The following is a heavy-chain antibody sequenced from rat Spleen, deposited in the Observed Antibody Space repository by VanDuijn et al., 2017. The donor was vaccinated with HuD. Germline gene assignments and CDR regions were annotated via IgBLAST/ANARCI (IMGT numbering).Heavy chain of an antibody. V-gene: IGHV5S13*01. Sequence: EVQLVESGGGLIQPGRSLKLSCAASGFIFSNYDMAWVRQAPTKGLEWIASISTGGVNTDYRDSVKGRFTLSRDNTRNTLYLQMDGLKSEDTATYYCVTTYFGYGYFDYWGQGVLVTVSS. J-gene: IGHJ2*01. CDR1: GFIFSNYD. D-gene: IGHD1-9*01. CDR3: VTTYFGYGYFDY. CDR2: ISTGGVNT.